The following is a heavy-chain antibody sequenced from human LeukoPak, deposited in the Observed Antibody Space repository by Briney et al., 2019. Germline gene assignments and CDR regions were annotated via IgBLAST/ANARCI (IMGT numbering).Heavy chain of an antibody. J-gene: IGHJ6*03. V-gene: IGHV1-2*02. CDR3: AREDYDLWSGSSGHYMDV. CDR1: GYTFTRYY. Sequence: ASVKVSCKASGYTFTRYYMHWVRQAPGQGLEGMGWINPNSGGTNYAQKFQGRVTMTRDTSISTAYMELSRLRSGDTAVYYCAREDYDLWSGSSGHYMDVWGKGTTVTVSS. CDR2: INPNSGGT. D-gene: IGHD3-3*01.